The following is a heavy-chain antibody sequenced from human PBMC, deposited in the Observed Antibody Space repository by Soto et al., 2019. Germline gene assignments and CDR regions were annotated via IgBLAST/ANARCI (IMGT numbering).Heavy chain of an antibody. J-gene: IGHJ4*02. D-gene: IGHD3-10*01. CDR3: AKGDYGSGSYYSFVDY. Sequence: QVHLVESGGGVVQPGRSLRLSCAASGFTFSSYGMHWARQAPGKGLEWVAIISYDGNNKYYADSVKGRFTISRDNSMNXLYLQMNSLRAEDTAVYYCAKGDYGSGSYYSFVDYWGQGTLVTVSS. CDR1: GFTFSSYG. V-gene: IGHV3-30*18. CDR2: ISYDGNNK.